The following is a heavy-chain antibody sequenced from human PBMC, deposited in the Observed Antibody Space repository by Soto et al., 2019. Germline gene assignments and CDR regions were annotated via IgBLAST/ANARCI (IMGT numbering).Heavy chain of an antibody. CDR1: GGTFSSYA. Sequence: SVKVSCKASGGTFSSYAISWVRQAPGQGLEWMGGVIPIFGTTNYAQKFQGRVTITADASASTAYMELSSLRSDDTAVYYCARVTAATDAFDIWCQGTMVTVSS. D-gene: IGHD6-13*01. CDR3: ARVTAATDAFDI. J-gene: IGHJ3*02. CDR2: VIPIFGTT. V-gene: IGHV1-69*13.